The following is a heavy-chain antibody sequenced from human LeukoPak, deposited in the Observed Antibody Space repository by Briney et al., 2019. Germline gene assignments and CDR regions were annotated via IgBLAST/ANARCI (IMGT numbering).Heavy chain of an antibody. D-gene: IGHD4-11*01. J-gene: IGHJ6*02. V-gene: IGHV3-48*02. CDR1: GFTFSSYS. Sequence: GGSLRLSCAASGFTFSSYSMNWVRQAPGKGLEWVSYITSSSSTIYYADSVKGRVTISRDNAKNSLYLLLNSLRDEDTAVYYCARDWGDHSNPYYYYGMDVWGQGTTVIVSS. CDR3: ARDWGDHSNPYYYYGMDV. CDR2: ITSSSSTI.